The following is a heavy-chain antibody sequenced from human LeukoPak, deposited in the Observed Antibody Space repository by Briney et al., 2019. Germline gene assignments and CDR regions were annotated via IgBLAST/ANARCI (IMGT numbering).Heavy chain of an antibody. CDR2: IIPILGIA. Sequence: SVKVSCKASGGTFSSYAISWVRQAPGQGLEWMGRIIPILGIANYAQKFQGRVTITADKSTSTAYMELSSLRSEDTAVYYCARDEARYSSGYYPNWFDPWGQGTLVTVSS. V-gene: IGHV1-69*04. J-gene: IGHJ5*02. CDR3: ARDEARYSSGYYPNWFDP. D-gene: IGHD3-22*01. CDR1: GGTFSSYA.